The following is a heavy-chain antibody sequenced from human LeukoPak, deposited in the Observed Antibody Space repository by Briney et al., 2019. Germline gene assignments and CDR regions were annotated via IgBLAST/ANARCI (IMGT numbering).Heavy chain of an antibody. CDR2: IIPIFGTA. Sequence: SVKVSCRASGGTFSSYAISWVRQAPGQGLEWMGGIIPIFGTANYAQKFQGRVTITADESTSTAYMELSSLRSEDTAVYYCARGNGDYELANPWGQGTLVTVSS. CDR1: GGTFSSYA. D-gene: IGHD4-17*01. CDR3: ARGNGDYELANP. J-gene: IGHJ5*02. V-gene: IGHV1-69*13.